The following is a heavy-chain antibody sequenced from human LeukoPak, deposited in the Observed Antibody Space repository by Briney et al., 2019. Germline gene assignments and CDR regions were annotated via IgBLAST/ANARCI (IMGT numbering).Heavy chain of an antibody. J-gene: IGHJ4*02. D-gene: IGHD3-10*01. CDR2: IIPIFGTA. CDR3: ARGDGSGSYFDY. CDR1: GGTFISYA. Sequence: SVKVSCKASGGTFISYAISWVRQAPGQGLEWMGGIIPIFGTANYAQKFQGRVTITADESTSTAYMELSSLRSEDTAVYYCARGDGSGSYFDYWGQGTLVTVSS. V-gene: IGHV1-69*13.